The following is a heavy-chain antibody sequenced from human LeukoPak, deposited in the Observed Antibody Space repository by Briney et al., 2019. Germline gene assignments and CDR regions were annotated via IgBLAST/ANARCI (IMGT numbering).Heavy chain of an antibody. V-gene: IGHV4-59*08. J-gene: IGHJ4*02. D-gene: IGHD2/OR15-2a*01. Sequence: PSETLSLTCTVSGGSISSYYWSWIRQPPGKGLEWIGYIYYSGSTDYNPSLKSRVTISLDTSKNQFSLKLSSVTAADTAVYYCAGHHPRNTVDFWGQGTLVTVSS. CDR2: IYYSGST. CDR1: GGSISSYY. CDR3: AGHHPRNTVDF.